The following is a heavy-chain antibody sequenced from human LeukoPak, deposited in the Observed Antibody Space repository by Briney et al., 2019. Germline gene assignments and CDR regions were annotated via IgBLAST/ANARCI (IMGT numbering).Heavy chain of an antibody. J-gene: IGHJ4*02. CDR2: IYYSGST. Sequence: PSETLSLTCTASGGSVSSGSYYWSWIRQPPGKGLEWIGYIYYSGSTNYNPSLKSRVTISVDTSKNQFSLKLSSVTAADTAVYYCARGRGGYRPDYWGQGTLVTVSS. CDR1: GGSVSSGSYY. V-gene: IGHV4-61*01. D-gene: IGHD1-26*01. CDR3: ARGRGGYRPDY.